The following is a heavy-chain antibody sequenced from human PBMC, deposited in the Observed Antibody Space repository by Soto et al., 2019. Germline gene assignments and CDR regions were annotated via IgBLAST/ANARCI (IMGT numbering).Heavy chain of an antibody. J-gene: IGHJ5*02. Sequence: ASVKVSCKASGYTFTSYDINWVRQATGQGLEWMGWMNPNSGNTGYAQKFQGRVTMTRNTSISTAYMELSSLRSEDTAVYYCARSRCSGGSCYSVNWFDHWGQGTLVTVSS. CDR1: GYTFTSYD. CDR2: MNPNSGNT. V-gene: IGHV1-8*01. CDR3: ARSRCSGGSCYSVNWFDH. D-gene: IGHD2-15*01.